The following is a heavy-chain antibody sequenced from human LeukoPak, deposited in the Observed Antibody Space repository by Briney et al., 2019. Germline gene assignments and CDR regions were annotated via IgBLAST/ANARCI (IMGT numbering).Heavy chain of an antibody. V-gene: IGHV3-9*01. CDR1: GFTFDDYA. CDR2: ISWNSGSI. Sequence: PGGSLRLSCAASGFTFDDYAMHWVRQAPGKGLEWVSGISWNSGSIGYADSVKGRFTISRDNAKNSLYLQMNSLRAEDTAVYYCARWDGDYEGAEWFDPWGQGTLVTVSS. CDR3: ARWDGDYEGAEWFDP. D-gene: IGHD4-17*01. J-gene: IGHJ5*02.